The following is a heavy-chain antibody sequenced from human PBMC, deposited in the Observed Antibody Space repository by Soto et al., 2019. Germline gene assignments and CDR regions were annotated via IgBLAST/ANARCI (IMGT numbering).Heavy chain of an antibody. J-gene: IGHJ5*02. Sequence: QLQLVESGGGVVQPGKPLRLSYAASGFTLSDYAIHWVRQAPGKGLEWVAMISHDGTKTYHAESVRGRFTISRDNSKNTVSLHMNSLRSEDTALYYCASRDYADYGRFDPWGQGTLVTVSS. V-gene: IGHV3-30-3*01. CDR3: ASRDYADYGRFDP. D-gene: IGHD4-17*01. CDR1: GFTLSDYA. CDR2: ISHDGTKT.